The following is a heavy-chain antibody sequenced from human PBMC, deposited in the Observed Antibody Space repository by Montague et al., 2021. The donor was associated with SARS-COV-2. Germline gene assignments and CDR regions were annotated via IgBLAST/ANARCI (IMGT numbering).Heavy chain of an antibody. V-gene: IGHV2-70*13. D-gene: IGHD2-15*01. J-gene: IGHJ6*04. CDR2: INWDVAT. CDR1: GFSLSTHGVC. Sequence: PALVKPTQTLTLTCTVSGFSLSTHGVCVTCIRQPPGGALEWLSLINWDVATHYKPSLKTRLTLSQDTSKNHVVLTATNVNPADTATYYCARMECGTVSSTDFRGNGIKVTVSS. CDR3: ARMECGTVSSTDF.